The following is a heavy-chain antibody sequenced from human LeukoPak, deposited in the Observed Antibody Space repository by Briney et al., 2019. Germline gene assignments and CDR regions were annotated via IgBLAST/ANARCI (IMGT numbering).Heavy chain of an antibody. CDR3: SRDKYGDYITAFDI. D-gene: IGHD4-17*01. CDR1: GFSFGDFA. J-gene: IGHJ3*02. Sequence: GGSLRLSCLGSGFSFGDFALSWFRQAPGKGLEWVGFIRGKASGATTEYAASVKGRFSISRDESKTIAYLQMNSPKPEDTAVYYCSRDKYGDYITAFDIWGQGTMVTVSS. V-gene: IGHV3-49*03. CDR2: IRGKASGATT.